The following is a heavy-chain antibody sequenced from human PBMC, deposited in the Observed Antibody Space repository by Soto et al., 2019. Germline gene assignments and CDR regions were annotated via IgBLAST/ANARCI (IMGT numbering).Heavy chain of an antibody. CDR1: GGSISSGGYS. D-gene: IGHD1-26*01. V-gene: IGHV4-30-2*01. CDR3: ARFFGSYNNWFAP. Sequence: QLQLQESGSGLVKPSQTLSLTCAVSGGSISSGGYSWSWIRQPPGKGLEWIGYIYHSGSTYYNPSLKSRVTISVDRSKNQFSLKLSSVTAADTAVYYCARFFGSYNNWFAPWGQGTLVTVSS. J-gene: IGHJ5*02. CDR2: IYHSGST.